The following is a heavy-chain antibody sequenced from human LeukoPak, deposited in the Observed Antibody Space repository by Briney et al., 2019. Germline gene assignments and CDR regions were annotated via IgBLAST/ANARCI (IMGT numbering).Heavy chain of an antibody. CDR3: ASYYDSSGYYPMRYFDY. V-gene: IGHV4-59*01. J-gene: IGHJ4*02. D-gene: IGHD3-22*01. Sequence: SETLSLTCTVSGGSISSYYWSWIRQPPGKGLEWIGYIYYSGSTNYNPSLKSRVTISVDTSKNQFSLKLSSVTAADTAVYYCASYYDSSGYYPMRYFDYWGQGTLVTVSS. CDR2: IYYSGST. CDR1: GGSISSYY.